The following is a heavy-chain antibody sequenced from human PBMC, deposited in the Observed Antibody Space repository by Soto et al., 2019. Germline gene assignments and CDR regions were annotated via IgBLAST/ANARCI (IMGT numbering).Heavy chain of an antibody. CDR3: ARATTGTTPTPAGSYYGMDV. J-gene: IGHJ6*02. D-gene: IGHD1-1*01. CDR1: GGSISSSNW. Sequence: PSETLSLTCAVSGGSISSSNWWSWVRQPPGKGLEWIGESYHSGSTNYNPSLKSRVTISVDKSKNQFSLKLSSVTAADTAVYYCARATTGTTPTPAGSYYGMDVWGQGTTVTVS. CDR2: SYHSGST. V-gene: IGHV4-4*02.